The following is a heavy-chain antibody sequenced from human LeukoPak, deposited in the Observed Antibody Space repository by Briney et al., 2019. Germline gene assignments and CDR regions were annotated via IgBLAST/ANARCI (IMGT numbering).Heavy chain of an antibody. D-gene: IGHD3-22*01. Sequence: GASVKVSRKASGYTFTGYYMHWVRQAPGQGLEWMGRINPNSGGTNYAQKFQGRVTMTRDTSISTAYMELSRLRSDDTAVYHCARDYDSSGYYFDYWGQGTLVTVSS. CDR3: ARDYDSSGYYFDY. V-gene: IGHV1-2*06. CDR2: INPNSGGT. CDR1: GYTFTGYY. J-gene: IGHJ4*02.